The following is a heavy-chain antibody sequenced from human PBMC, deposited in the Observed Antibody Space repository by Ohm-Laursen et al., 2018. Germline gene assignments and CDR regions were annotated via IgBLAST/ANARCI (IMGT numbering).Heavy chain of an antibody. CDR3: AGAPNLYYFDY. D-gene: IGHD1-26*01. J-gene: IGHJ4*02. Sequence: GTLSLTCAVSGGAISNYYWSWIRQPPEKGLEWIGHINYSGNTNYNPSLKSRATISVDTSKNQFSLQLRFVTAADTAVYHCAGAPNLYYFDYWGQGTLVTVSS. CDR1: GGAISNYY. V-gene: IGHV4-59*08. CDR2: INYSGNT.